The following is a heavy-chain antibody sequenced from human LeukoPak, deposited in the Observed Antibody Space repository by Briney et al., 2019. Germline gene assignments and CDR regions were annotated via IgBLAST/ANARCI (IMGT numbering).Heavy chain of an antibody. CDR3: ARDHCSGGSCYSGYFYDMDV. CDR2: ISSSGNTK. D-gene: IGHD2-15*01. V-gene: IGHV3-11*01. Sequence: GGSLRLSCAASGFTFSDYYMSWIRQAPGKGLEWVSYISSSGNTKYYADSVKGRFTISRDNAKNSLYLQTNSLRAEDTAVYYRARDHCSGGSCYSGYFYDMDVWGQGTTVTVSS. J-gene: IGHJ6*02. CDR1: GFTFSDYY.